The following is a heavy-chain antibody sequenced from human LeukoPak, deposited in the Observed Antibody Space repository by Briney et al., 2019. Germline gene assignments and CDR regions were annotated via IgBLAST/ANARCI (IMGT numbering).Heavy chain of an antibody. CDR2: IIPIFGTA. CDR3: ARASSGSKYYMDV. V-gene: IGHV1-69*13. D-gene: IGHD3-22*01. CDR1: GYTFTGYY. Sequence: SVKVSCKASGYTFTGYYMHWVRQAPGQGLEWMGGIIPIFGTANYAQKFQGRVTITADESTSTAYMELSSLRSEDTAVYYCARASSGSKYYMDVWGKGTTVTVSS. J-gene: IGHJ6*03.